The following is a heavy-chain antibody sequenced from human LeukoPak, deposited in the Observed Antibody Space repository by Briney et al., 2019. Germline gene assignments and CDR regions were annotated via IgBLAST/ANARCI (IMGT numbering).Heavy chain of an antibody. J-gene: IGHJ3*02. CDR1: GFAFNTYA. CDR3: AKRDNNDYYTGLHVFDI. D-gene: IGHD3-3*01. Sequence: GGSLRLSCAASGFAFNTYAMTWVRQAPGKGPQWVSGISGSGDRTYYTDSVKGRFTIPRDNSKNTLDLQMNSLRAEDTAIYYCAKRDNNDYYTGLHVFDIWGQGTMVTVSS. V-gene: IGHV3-23*01. CDR2: ISGSGDRT.